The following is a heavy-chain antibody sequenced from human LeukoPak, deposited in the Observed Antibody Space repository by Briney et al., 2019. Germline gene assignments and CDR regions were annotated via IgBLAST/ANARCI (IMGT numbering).Heavy chain of an antibody. V-gene: IGHV3-48*03. D-gene: IGHD1-26*01. CDR1: GFTFSSYE. J-gene: IGHJ6*04. Sequence: GGSLRLSCAASGFTFSSYEMNWVRQAPGKGLEWVSYSSSSGSTIYYADSVKGRFTISRDNAKNSLYLQMNSLRAEDTAVYYCARDPGREDFYGMDVWGKGTTVTVSS. CDR2: SSSSGSTI. CDR3: ARDPGREDFYGMDV.